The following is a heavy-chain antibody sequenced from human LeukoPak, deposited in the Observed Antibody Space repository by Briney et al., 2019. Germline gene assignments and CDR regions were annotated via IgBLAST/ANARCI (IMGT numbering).Heavy chain of an antibody. Sequence: ASVKVSCKASGGTFSSYAISWVRQAPGQGLEWMGGIIPIFGTANYAQKFQGRVAITADESTSTAYMELSSLRSEDTAVYYCARVARSTTYYYGSGSYPVDAFDIWGQGTMVTVSS. CDR2: IIPIFGTA. J-gene: IGHJ3*02. CDR1: GGTFSSYA. V-gene: IGHV1-69*13. D-gene: IGHD3-10*01. CDR3: ARVARSTTYYYGSGSYPVDAFDI.